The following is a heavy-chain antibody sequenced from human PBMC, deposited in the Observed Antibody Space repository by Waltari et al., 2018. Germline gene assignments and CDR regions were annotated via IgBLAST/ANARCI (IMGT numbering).Heavy chain of an antibody. CDR3: ARRDFWSGYYNYNCFDP. CDR1: GGSFSGYY. J-gene: IGHJ5*02. Sequence: QVQLQQWGAGLLKPSETLSLTCAVYGGSFSGYYWSWIRQPPGKGLEWIGEINHSGSTNYNPSLKSRVTISVDTSKNQFSLKLSSVTAADTAVYYCARRDFWSGYYNYNCFDPWGQGTLVTVSS. D-gene: IGHD3-3*01. V-gene: IGHV4-34*01. CDR2: INHSGST.